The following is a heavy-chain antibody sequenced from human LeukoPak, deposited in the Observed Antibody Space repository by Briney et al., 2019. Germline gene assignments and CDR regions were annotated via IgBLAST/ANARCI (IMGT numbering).Heavy chain of an antibody. CDR1: GGSFSGYY. D-gene: IGHD5-12*01. CDR3: ARVRAVATIRYNWFDP. CDR2: INHSGST. V-gene: IGHV4-34*01. Sequence: SETLSLTCAVYGGSFSGYYWSWIRQPPGKGLEWIGEINHSGSTNYNPPLKSRVTISVDTSKNQFSLKLSSVTAADTAVYYCARVRAVATIRYNWFDPWGQGTLVTVSS. J-gene: IGHJ5*02.